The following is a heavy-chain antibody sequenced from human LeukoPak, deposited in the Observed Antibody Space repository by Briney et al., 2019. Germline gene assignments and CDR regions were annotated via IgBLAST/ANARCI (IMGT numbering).Heavy chain of an antibody. J-gene: IGHJ4*02. D-gene: IGHD5-12*01. V-gene: IGHV4-59*01. Sequence: SETLSLTCTVSGGSISSYYWSWIRQPPGKGLEWIGYIYYSGSTNYNPSLKSRVTISVDTSKNQFSLKLSSVTAADTAVYYCAGDSGYDPGFDYWGQGTLVTVSS. CDR2: IYYSGST. CDR3: AGDSGYDPGFDY. CDR1: GGSISSYY.